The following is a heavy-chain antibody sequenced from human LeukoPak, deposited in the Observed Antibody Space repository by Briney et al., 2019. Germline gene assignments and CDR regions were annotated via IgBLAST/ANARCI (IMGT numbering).Heavy chain of an antibody. Sequence: GGSLRLSCAASGFTFSNYNMNWVRQAPGKGLEWVSYISSGSTNIYYTDSVKGRFTISRDNAKNSLYLQMNSLRAEDTAVYYCARDDTAVAGTELDFWGQGTLVTVSS. D-gene: IGHD6-19*01. J-gene: IGHJ4*02. CDR1: GFTFSNYN. CDR2: ISSGSTNI. V-gene: IGHV3-21*01. CDR3: ARDDTAVAGTELDF.